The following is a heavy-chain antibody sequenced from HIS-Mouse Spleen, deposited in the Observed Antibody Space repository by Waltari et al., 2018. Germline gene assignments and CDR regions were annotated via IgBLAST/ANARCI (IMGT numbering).Heavy chain of an antibody. J-gene: IGHJ2*01. D-gene: IGHD2-21*01. CDR3: ARDTVPHTLYFDL. Sequence: QVQLVESGGGVVQPGRSLRLSCAASGFTFSSYAMHWVRQAPGKGLGGVAVISYDGSNKYYADSVKGRFTISRDNSKNTLYLQMNSLRAEDTAVYYCARDTVPHTLYFDLWGRGTLVTVSS. CDR1: GFTFSSYA. V-gene: IGHV3-30*04. CDR2: ISYDGSNK.